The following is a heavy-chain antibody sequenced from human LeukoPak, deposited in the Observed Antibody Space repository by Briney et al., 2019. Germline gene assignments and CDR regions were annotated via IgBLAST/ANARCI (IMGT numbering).Heavy chain of an antibody. CDR1: GYTFTGYY. J-gene: IGHJ4*02. D-gene: IGHD2-15*01. V-gene: IGHV1-2*02. Sequence: ASVKVSCKASGYTFTGYYMHWVRQAPGQGLEWMGWINPNSGGTNYAQKFQGRITMTRDTSISTAYMELSRLRSDDTAVYYCARAQVYCSGGGCPYFDYWGQGTLVTVSS. CDR3: ARAQVYCSGGGCPYFDY. CDR2: INPNSGGT.